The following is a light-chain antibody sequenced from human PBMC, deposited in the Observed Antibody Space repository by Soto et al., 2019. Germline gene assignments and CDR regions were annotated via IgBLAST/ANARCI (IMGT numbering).Light chain of an antibody. V-gene: IGKV3-11*01. Sequence: EIVLTQSPATLSLSPGERATLSCRASQNVGSDLAWYQQKSGQAPRLLIYDASNRATGIPARFSGSGSGTDYNLTNSSLEAEDFAVYHWKQRSGWPLTCGGGTEVEIE. CDR3: KQRSGWPLT. CDR2: DAS. CDR1: QNVGSD. J-gene: IGKJ4*02.